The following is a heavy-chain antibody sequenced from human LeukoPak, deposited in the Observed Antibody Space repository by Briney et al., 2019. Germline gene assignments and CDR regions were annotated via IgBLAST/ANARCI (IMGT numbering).Heavy chain of an antibody. CDR3: SRGTYPYSSDT. CDR2: INGDGSRT. Sequence: GGSLRLSCAASGFTFSDYYMHWVRQAPGKGLLWISHINGDGSRTGYADSVKGRFTISRDNAKNILYLQMNSLRAEDTAVYYCSRGTYPYSSDTWGQGALVTVSS. D-gene: IGHD3-10*01. J-gene: IGHJ5*02. V-gene: IGHV3-74*01. CDR1: GFTFSDYY.